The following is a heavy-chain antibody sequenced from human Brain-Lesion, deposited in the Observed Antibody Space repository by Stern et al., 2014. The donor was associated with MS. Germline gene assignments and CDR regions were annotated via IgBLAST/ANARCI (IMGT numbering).Heavy chain of an antibody. Sequence: VHLVESGPGLVEPSQTLSLSCTVSGGSISSDGYYWSWIRQPPGQGLEWIGYIFHSGSTYSNPPLKSPVTTPGDTANKPFLLTLNLVTAADAAVYYCARDSLGGDSSNWYTSWFDPWGQGTLVTVSS. CDR3: ARDSLGGDSSNWYTSWFDP. CDR1: GGSISSDGYY. CDR2: IFHSGST. D-gene: IGHD6-13*01. J-gene: IGHJ5*02. V-gene: IGHV4-31*01.